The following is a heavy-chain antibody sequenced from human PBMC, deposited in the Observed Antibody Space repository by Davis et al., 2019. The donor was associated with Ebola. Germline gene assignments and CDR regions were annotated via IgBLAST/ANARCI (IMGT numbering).Heavy chain of an antibody. CDR3: ARRVGARSGFGN. D-gene: IGHD1-26*01. CDR2: IIPIFGTA. J-gene: IGHJ4*02. Sequence: SVKVSCKASGGTFSSYAISWVRQAPGQGLEWMGGIIPIFGTANYAQKFQGRVTMTRNISITTAYLELSSLGSEDTAVYYCARRVGARSGFGNWGQGTLVTVSS. V-gene: IGHV1-69*05. CDR1: GGTFSSYA.